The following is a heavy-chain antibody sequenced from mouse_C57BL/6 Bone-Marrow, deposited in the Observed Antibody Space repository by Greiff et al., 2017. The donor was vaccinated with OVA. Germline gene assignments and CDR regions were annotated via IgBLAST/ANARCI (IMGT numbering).Heavy chain of an antibody. CDR3: AKLLRTGY. V-gene: IGHV1-22*01. D-gene: IGHD1-1*01. CDR2: INPNNGGT. J-gene: IGHJ2*01. CDR1: GYTFTDYN. Sequence: EVKLVESGPELVKPGASVKMSCKASGYTFTDYNMHWVKQSHGKSLEWIGYINPNNGGTSYNQKFKGKATLTVNKSSSTAYMELRSLTSEDSAVYYCAKLLRTGYWGQGTTLTVSS.